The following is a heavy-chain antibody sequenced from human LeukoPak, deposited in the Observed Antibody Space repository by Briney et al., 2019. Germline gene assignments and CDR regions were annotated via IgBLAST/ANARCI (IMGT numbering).Heavy chain of an antibody. CDR2: IGTAGDT. J-gene: IGHJ4*02. V-gene: IGHV3-13*01. D-gene: IGHD1-20*01. CDR1: GFTFSSYS. CDR3: ARDNWIEAHYFDY. Sequence: PGGSLRLSCAASGFTFSSYSMNWVRQATGKGLEWVSAIGTAGDTYYPGSVKGRFTISRDNSKNTLYLQMNSLRAADTAVYYCARDNWIEAHYFDYWGQGTLVTVSS.